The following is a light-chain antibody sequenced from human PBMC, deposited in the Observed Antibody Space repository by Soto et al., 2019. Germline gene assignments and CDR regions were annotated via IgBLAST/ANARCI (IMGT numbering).Light chain of an antibody. CDR3: QQYYGSPPRT. CDR2: WAS. Sequence: DIVMTQSPDSLAVSLGERATINCKSSQSVLYSSNNKNYLAWYQQKPGQPPKLLISWASTREFGVPDRLSGSGSGTDFTLTISSLQAEDVAVYYCQQYYGSPPRTFGQGTKVEIK. CDR1: QSVLYSSNNKNY. J-gene: IGKJ1*01. V-gene: IGKV4-1*01.